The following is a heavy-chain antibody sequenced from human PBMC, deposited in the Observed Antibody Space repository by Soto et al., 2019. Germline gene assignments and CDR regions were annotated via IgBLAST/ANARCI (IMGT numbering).Heavy chain of an antibody. J-gene: IGHJ4*02. Sequence: QVQLVQSGPEVKKPGASVKVSCKTSGYTFTSYGISWVRQAPGQGLEWMGWITANNVNTNYAQKFQGRVTMTTDTSTATAYMELRSLRSDDTAVYYCATMKRARLDSWGRGTVVTVSS. CDR2: ITANNVNT. V-gene: IGHV1-18*01. D-gene: IGHD6-25*01. CDR1: GYTFTSYG. CDR3: ATMKRARLDS.